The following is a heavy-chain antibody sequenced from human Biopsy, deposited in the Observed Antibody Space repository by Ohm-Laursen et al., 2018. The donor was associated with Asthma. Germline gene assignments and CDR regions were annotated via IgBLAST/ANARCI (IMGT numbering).Heavy chain of an antibody. CDR2: ISYTGSA. J-gene: IGHJ4*02. D-gene: IGHD7-27*01. Sequence: TLSLTCTVSGGSISSSSYYWGWIRQPPGKGLEWMGSISYTGSAYHNPSLKSRVTISVDTSKNHFSLKPGSVTAADTAVYYCARHWDWGSFFDYWGQGTPVTVSS. V-gene: IGHV4-39*01. CDR1: GGSISSSSYY. CDR3: ARHWDWGSFFDY.